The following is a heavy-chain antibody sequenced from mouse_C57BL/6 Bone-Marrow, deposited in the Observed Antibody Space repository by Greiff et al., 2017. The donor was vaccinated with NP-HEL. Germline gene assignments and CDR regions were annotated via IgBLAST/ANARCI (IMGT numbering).Heavy chain of an antibody. J-gene: IGHJ2*01. CDR3: AREAFRYYLDY. Sequence: VQLQQSGPELVKPGASVKISCKASGYSFTDYNMNWVKQSNGKSLEWIGRIDPNSGGTKYNEKFKSKATLTVDKPSSTAYMQLSSLTSEDSAVYYCAREAFRYYLDYWGQGTTLTVSS. CDR1: GYSFTDYN. CDR2: IDPNSGGT. V-gene: IGHV1-39*01.